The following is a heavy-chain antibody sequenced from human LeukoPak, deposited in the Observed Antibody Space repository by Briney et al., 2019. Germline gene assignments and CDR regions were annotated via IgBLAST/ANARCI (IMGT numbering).Heavy chain of an antibody. CDR2: INHSGST. V-gene: IGHV4-34*01. CDR1: GGSFNDYY. Sequence: PSETLSLTCAVYGGSFNDYYWSWIRQPPGKGLEWIGEINHSGSTNYNPSLKSRVTISVDTSKNQFSLKLSSVTAADTAVYYCARGPRLAYYYGSGSYYHTPPDYWGQGTLVTVSS. J-gene: IGHJ4*02. D-gene: IGHD3-10*01. CDR3: ARGPRLAYYYGSGSYYHTPPDY.